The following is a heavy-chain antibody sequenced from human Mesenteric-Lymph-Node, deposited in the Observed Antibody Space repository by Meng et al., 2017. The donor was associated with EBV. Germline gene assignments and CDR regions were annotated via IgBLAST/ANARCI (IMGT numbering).Heavy chain of an antibody. V-gene: IGHV3-30*18. J-gene: IGHJ4*02. CDR1: GFIFSSFG. CDR2: ISYDGSRK. D-gene: IGHD3-10*01. Sequence: QVQLVGSGGGVVQPGRSLRLSCAASGFIFSSFGMNWVRQAPGKGLEWVAVISYDGSRKYYADSVKGRFTVTRDNSKNTLYLQMNSLRPEDTAGYYCAKDISGTGDYWGQGTLVTVSS. CDR3: AKDISGTGDY.